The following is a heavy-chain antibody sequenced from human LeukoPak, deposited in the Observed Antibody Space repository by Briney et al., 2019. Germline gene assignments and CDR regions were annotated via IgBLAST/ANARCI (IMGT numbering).Heavy chain of an antibody. Sequence: GGSLRLSCAASGFTFSSYAMSWVRQAPGKGLEWVSAISGSGGSTYYADSVKGRFTISRDNSKNTLYLQMNSLRAEDTAVYYCARDFMGGSGWYYLDYWGQGNLVTVSS. CDR2: ISGSGGST. V-gene: IGHV3-23*01. J-gene: IGHJ4*02. CDR1: GFTFSSYA. D-gene: IGHD6-19*01. CDR3: ARDFMGGSGWYYLDY.